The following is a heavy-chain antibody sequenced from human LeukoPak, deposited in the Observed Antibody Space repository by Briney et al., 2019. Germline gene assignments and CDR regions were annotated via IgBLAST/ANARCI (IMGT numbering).Heavy chain of an antibody. D-gene: IGHD3-16*01. Sequence: PSETLSLTCTVSGGSISSYYWSWIRQPPGKGLEWIGYIYYSGSPNYNPSLKSRVTISVDTSKNQFSLKLSSVTAADTAVYYCARITFGGVMDWGQGTLVTASS. J-gene: IGHJ4*02. CDR1: GGSISSYY. CDR3: ARITFGGVMD. V-gene: IGHV4-59*01. CDR2: IYYSGSP.